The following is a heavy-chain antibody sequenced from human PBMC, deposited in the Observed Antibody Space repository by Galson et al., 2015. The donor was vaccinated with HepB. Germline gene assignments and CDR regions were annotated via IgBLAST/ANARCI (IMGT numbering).Heavy chain of an antibody. CDR2: IKQDGSEK. D-gene: IGHD6-13*01. V-gene: IGHV3-7*03. Sequence: SLRLSCAASGFTFSSYWMSWVRQAPGKGLEWVANIKQDGSEKYYVDSVKGRFTISRDNAKNSLYLQMNSLRAEDTAVYYCASLGYSSSWIDYWGQGTLVTVSS. CDR3: ASLGYSSSWIDY. CDR1: GFTFSSYW. J-gene: IGHJ4*02.